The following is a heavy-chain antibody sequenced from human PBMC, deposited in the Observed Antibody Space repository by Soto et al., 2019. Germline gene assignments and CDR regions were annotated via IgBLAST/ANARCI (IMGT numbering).Heavy chain of an antibody. V-gene: IGHV3-48*03. CDR1: GFTFSSYE. J-gene: IGHJ4*02. D-gene: IGHD3-9*01. CDR2: ISSSGSTI. CDR3: ASSTYDILTGLYDNYFDY. Sequence: GGSLRLSCAASGFTFSSYEMNWVRQAPGKGLEWVSYISSSGSTIYYADSVKGRFTISRDNAKNSLYLQMNSLRAEDTAVYYCASSTYDILTGLYDNYFDYWGQGTRVTVSS.